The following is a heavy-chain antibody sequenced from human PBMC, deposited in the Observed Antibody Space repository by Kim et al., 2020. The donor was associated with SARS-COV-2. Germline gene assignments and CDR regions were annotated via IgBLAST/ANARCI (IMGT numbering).Heavy chain of an antibody. D-gene: IGHD1-7*01. V-gene: IGHV3-21*01. J-gene: IGHJ6*02. CDR3: AREDGTSYYYYYGMDV. CDR2: ISSSSSYI. Sequence: GGSLRLSCAASGFTFSSYSMNWVRQAPGKGLEWVSSISSSSSYIYYADSVKGRFTISRDNAKNSLYLQMNSLRAEDTAVYYCAREDGTSYYYYYGMDVWGQGTTVTVSS. CDR1: GFTFSSYS.